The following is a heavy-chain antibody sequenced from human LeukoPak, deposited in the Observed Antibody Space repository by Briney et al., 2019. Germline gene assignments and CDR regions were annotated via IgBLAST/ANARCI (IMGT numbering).Heavy chain of an antibody. CDR2: IRYDGSNK. J-gene: IGHJ4*02. V-gene: IGHV3-30*02. CDR3: AKDLVDIVATIDHYFDY. D-gene: IGHD5-12*01. CDR1: GFTFSSYG. Sequence: GGSLRLSCAASGFTFSSYGMHWVRQAPGKGLEWVAFIRYDGSNKYYADSVKGRFTISRDNSKNPLYLQMNSLRAEDTAVYYCAKDLVDIVATIDHYFDYWGQGTLVTVSS.